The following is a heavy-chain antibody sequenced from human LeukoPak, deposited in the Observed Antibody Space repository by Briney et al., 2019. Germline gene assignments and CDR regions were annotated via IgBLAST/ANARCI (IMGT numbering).Heavy chain of an antibody. CDR1: GYTLTSYD. CDR2: MNPNSGDT. Sequence: ASVKVSCKASGYTLTSYDIDWVRQAAGQGLEWMGWMNPNSGDTGYAQKFQGRVTLTRNTSISTAYMELSSLRSEDTAVYYCARDYGGNSGWFDPWGQGTLVTVSS. CDR3: ARDYGGNSGWFDP. V-gene: IGHV1-8*01. J-gene: IGHJ5*02. D-gene: IGHD4-23*01.